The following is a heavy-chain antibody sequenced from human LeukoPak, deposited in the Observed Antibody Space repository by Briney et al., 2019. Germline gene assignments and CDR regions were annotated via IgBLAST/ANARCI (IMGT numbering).Heavy chain of an antibody. D-gene: IGHD5-18*01. CDR1: GFTFSSYS. J-gene: IGHJ4*02. V-gene: IGHV3-21*01. CDR3: ARDPSYGTSLDY. Sequence: GGSLRLSCAASGFTFSSYSMNLVRQAPGKGLEWVSSISSSSSYIYYADSVKGRFTISRDNAKNSLYLQMNSLRAEDTAVYYCARDPSYGTSLDYWGQGTLVTVSS. CDR2: ISSSSSYI.